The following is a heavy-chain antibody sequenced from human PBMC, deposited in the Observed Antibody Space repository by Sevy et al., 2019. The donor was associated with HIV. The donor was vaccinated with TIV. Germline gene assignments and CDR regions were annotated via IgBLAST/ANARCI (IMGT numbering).Heavy chain of an antibody. Sequence: GGSLRLSCQGSGYSFTSHWIAWVRQMPGKGLEWMGIIYPDDSDTRYSPSFQGQVTFSADKSIFTAYLQWSSLKASDPAIYYCATSRSGYFDGSGYYIYWGQGTQVTVSS. V-gene: IGHV5-51*01. CDR1: GYSFTSHW. CDR3: ATSRSGYFDGSGYYIY. J-gene: IGHJ4*01. D-gene: IGHD3-22*01. CDR2: IYPDDSDT.